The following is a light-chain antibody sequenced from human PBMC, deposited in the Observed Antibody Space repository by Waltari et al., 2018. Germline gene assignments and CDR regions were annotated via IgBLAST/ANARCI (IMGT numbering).Light chain of an antibody. CDR3: CSHTNIGTWV. Sequence: QSALTQPASVSGSLGQSITISCLGTNNDIGNYNYVSWYQQFPGEAPRLIIYEVSNRPSRSSSRFSGSKSVMTASLTIAGLQADDEATYYCCSHTNIGTWVFGGGTTLTVL. CDR1: NNDIGNYNY. J-gene: IGLJ3*02. CDR2: EVS. V-gene: IGLV2-14*01.